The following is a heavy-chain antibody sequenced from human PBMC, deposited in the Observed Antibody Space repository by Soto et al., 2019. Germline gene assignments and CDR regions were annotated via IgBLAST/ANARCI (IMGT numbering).Heavy chain of an antibody. Sequence: SETLSLTCTVSGGSISSSNYFWSWIRQPPGKGLEWIGYIYYSGSAHYNPSLRSRVSISVETSENQFSLRLSSVTAADTAVYYCAREVIAPAHRDAFDIWGQGTKVIVS. CDR3: AREVIAPAHRDAFDI. J-gene: IGHJ3*02. CDR2: IYYSGSA. D-gene: IGHD6-13*01. V-gene: IGHV4-30-4*01. CDR1: GGSISSSNYF.